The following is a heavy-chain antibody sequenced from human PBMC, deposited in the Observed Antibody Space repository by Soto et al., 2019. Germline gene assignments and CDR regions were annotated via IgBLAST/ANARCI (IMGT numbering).Heavy chain of an antibody. J-gene: IGHJ6*02. CDR1: GFTFHYYW. CDR3: ARDRERVTVNGGIALGAMQV. Sequence: LRLSCSASGFTFHYYWMTWVRQAPGKGLEWVANVKPDGSATFYADSLKGRFTVSRDNANNSVSLQMHSLRADDTAVYYCARDRERVTVNGGIALGAMQVWGHGTTVTVSS. V-gene: IGHV3-7*03. D-gene: IGHD3-22*01. CDR2: VKPDGSAT.